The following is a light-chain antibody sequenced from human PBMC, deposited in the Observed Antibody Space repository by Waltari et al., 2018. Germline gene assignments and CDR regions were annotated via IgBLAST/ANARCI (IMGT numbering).Light chain of an antibody. CDR3: QQYAGSPLT. CDR1: ANVRSGR. Sequence: EIEFTQPPGTLSLSPGETATLSCRAGANVRSGRLAWYQQRLGQAPGLLVYGASSRASGIADRFSGGGSGADFTLTISRLEPEDFVVYYCQQYAGSPLTGGGGTKVEIK. CDR2: GAS. V-gene: IGKV3-20*01. J-gene: IGKJ4*01.